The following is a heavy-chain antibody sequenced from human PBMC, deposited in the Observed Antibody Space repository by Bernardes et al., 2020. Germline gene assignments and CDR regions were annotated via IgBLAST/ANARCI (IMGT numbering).Heavy chain of an antibody. CDR2: INHSGST. CDR1: GGSFSGYY. J-gene: IGHJ4*02. Sequence: TLSLTCAVYGGSFSGYYWSWIRQPPGKGLEWIGEINHSGSTNYNPSLKSRVTISVDTSKNQFSLKLSSVTAADTAVYYCARPYCSGGSCFDYWGQGTLVTVSS. CDR3: ARPYCSGGSCFDY. D-gene: IGHD2-15*01. V-gene: IGHV4-34*01.